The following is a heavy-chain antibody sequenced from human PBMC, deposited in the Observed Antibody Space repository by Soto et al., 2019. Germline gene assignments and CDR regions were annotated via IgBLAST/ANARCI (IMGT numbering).Heavy chain of an antibody. V-gene: IGHV1-69*01. CDR2: IIPIFGTA. Sequence: QVQLVQSGAEVKKPGSSVKVSCKASGGTFSSYAINWVRQAPGQGLEWMGGIIPIFGTANYAQKFQARVTITADEYTSTAYMELSSLRSEDPAVYYCAHFSVVGPARSGAFHIWGQGTMVTVSS. D-gene: IGHD2-2*01. J-gene: IGHJ3*02. CDR3: AHFSVVGPARSGAFHI. CDR1: GGTFSSYA.